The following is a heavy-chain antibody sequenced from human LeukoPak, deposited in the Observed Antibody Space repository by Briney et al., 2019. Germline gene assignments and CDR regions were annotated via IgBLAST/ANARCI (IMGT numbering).Heavy chain of an antibody. CDR1: GFTFSYYT. V-gene: IGHV3-30-3*01. J-gene: IGHJ4*02. D-gene: IGHD3-22*01. Sequence: PGGSLRLSCAASGFTFSYYTMHWVRQAPGKGLVWVAVISYDGSNEYYADSVKGRFTISRDNSKNTLYLQMDSLRVEDTAVYYCARVLNYYDSSGYYFSYWGQGTLVTVSS. CDR3: ARVLNYYDSSGYYFSY. CDR2: ISYDGSNE.